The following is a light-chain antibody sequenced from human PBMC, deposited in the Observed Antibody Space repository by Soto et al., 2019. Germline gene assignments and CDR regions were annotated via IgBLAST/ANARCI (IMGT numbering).Light chain of an antibody. Sequence: EIVLSQSPATLSLSPGERATLSCRASQSVGNDLVWYHHKPGQAPRLLVYSASNRATGIPARFSGSGSGTYFTLTISGLEPEDFAVYYCHQRTNWPPTFGGGTKVEIK. V-gene: IGKV3-11*01. J-gene: IGKJ4*01. CDR1: QSVGND. CDR3: HQRTNWPPT. CDR2: SAS.